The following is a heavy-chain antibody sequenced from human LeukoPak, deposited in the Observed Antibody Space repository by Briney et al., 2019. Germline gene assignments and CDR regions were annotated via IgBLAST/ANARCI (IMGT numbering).Heavy chain of an antibody. CDR3: TSPQADSGATYFRH. Sequence: GGSLTLSCAASGFTFSGSTMHWVRQASGKGLEWIGRIRSKVSSYATAYAASVKGRFTISRDDAKNTAYLQMYSLKTEDTAVYYCTSPQADSGATYFRHWGQGTLVTVSS. CDR2: IRSKVSSYAT. V-gene: IGHV3-73*01. CDR1: GFTFSGST. J-gene: IGHJ1*01. D-gene: IGHD6-19*01.